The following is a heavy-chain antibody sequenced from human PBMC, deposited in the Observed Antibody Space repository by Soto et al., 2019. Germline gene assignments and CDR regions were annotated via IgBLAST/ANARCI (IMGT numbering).Heavy chain of an antibody. D-gene: IGHD1-26*01. CDR3: TTSTGIVGAYYFDY. CDR1: GFTFSNAW. V-gene: IGHV3-15*01. CDR2: IKSKTDGGTT. Sequence: GGSLRLSCAASGFTFSNAWMSWVRQAPGKGLEWVGRIKSKTDGGTTDYAAPVKGRFTISRDDSKNTLYLQMNSLKTEDTAVYYCTTSTGIVGAYYFDYWGQGTLVTVSS. J-gene: IGHJ4*02.